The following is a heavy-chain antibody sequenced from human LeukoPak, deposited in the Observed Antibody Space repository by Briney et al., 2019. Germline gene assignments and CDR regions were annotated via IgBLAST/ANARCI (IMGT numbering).Heavy chain of an antibody. CDR3: AKDLGRYRNNFFDY. D-gene: IGHD1-26*01. CDR2: ISGSGGGT. V-gene: IGHV3-23*01. Sequence: GGSLRLSCAASGFTFSSIAMSWVRQAPDKGLEWVSTISGSGGGTYYADSVKGRFTISRDDSKNTLYLQMNSLRADDTAVYYCAKDLGRYRNNFFDYWGQGDLVTVSS. J-gene: IGHJ4*02. CDR1: GFTFSSIA.